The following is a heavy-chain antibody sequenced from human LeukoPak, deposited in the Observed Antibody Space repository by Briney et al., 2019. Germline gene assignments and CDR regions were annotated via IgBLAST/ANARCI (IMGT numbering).Heavy chain of an antibody. CDR1: GGXISSYY. CDR3: ARDVRNSY. V-gene: IGHV4-59*01. Sequence: PSETLSLTCTVSGGXISSYYCSWIRQPPGKGREWIGYIYYSGSTNYNPSLKSRVTISVDTSKNQFSLKLSSVTAADTAVYYCARDVRNSYWGQGTLVTVSS. J-gene: IGHJ4*02. D-gene: IGHD1-14*01. CDR2: IYYSGST.